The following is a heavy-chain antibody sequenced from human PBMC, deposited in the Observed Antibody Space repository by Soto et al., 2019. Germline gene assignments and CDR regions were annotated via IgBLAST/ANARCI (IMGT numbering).Heavy chain of an antibody. CDR2: INPSGGGT. CDR3: ATLPAATVQEVYPFYYYVMDV. V-gene: IGHV1-46*01. J-gene: IGHJ6*02. D-gene: IGHD2-2*01. Sequence: ASVKVSCKASGYTFTSYGISWVRQAPGQGLEWMGIINPSGGGTSYAQKFQGRVTMTRDTSTSTVYMGLSSLRSEDTAVYYCATLPAATVQEVYPFYYYVMDVWGQGTTVTVS. CDR1: GYTFTSYG.